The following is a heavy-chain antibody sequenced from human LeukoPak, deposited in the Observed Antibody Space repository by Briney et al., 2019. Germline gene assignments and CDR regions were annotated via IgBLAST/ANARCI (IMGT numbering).Heavy chain of an antibody. D-gene: IGHD6-19*01. Sequence: HPGGSLRLSCAASGFTVSSNYMSWVRQAPGKGLEWVSAISGSGGSTYYADSVKGRFTISRDNSKNTLYLQMNSLRAEDTAVYYCAKETRQWLVPDYWGQGTLVTVSS. J-gene: IGHJ4*02. CDR2: ISGSGGST. CDR3: AKETRQWLVPDY. V-gene: IGHV3-23*01. CDR1: GFTVSSNY.